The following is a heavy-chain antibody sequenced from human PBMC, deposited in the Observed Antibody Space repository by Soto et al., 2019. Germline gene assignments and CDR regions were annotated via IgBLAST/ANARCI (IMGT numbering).Heavy chain of an antibody. Sequence: GGSLRLSCAAFGLTVSGKKYMAWVRQAPGKGLEWVSALYDIDGTYYADSVKGRFTTSGDSSKTIVYLRMNSLRPDDTAVYYCASWHLQEHAYDVWGQGTTVTVSS. V-gene: IGHV3-53*01. CDR1: GLTVSGKKY. D-gene: IGHD4-4*01. J-gene: IGHJ3*01. CDR2: LYDIDGT. CDR3: ASWHLQEHAYDV.